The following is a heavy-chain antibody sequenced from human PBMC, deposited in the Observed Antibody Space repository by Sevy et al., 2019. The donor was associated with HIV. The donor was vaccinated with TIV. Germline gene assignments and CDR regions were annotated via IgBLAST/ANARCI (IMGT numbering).Heavy chain of an antibody. Sequence: GGSLRLSCTASGFTFGDYCMSWVRQAPGKGLEWVAFLKRVVYGGTVDYAASVRGRFVISRDDSKTIAYLQMNDLQTEDTGVYYCTRWKAAQSIFDYWGQGALVTVSS. J-gene: IGHJ4*02. CDR2: LKRVVYGGTV. CDR1: GFTFGDYC. CDR3: TRWKAAQSIFDY. V-gene: IGHV3-49*04. D-gene: IGHD6-13*01.